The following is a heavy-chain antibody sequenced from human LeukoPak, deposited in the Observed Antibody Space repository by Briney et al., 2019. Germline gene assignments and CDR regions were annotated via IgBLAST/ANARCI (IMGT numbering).Heavy chain of an antibody. J-gene: IGHJ4*02. D-gene: IGHD6-13*01. CDR3: ARDDGSSWYNFDY. V-gene: IGHV3-48*01. CDR1: GFTFSSYS. Sequence: AGGSLRLSCAASGFTFSSYSMNWVRQAPGKGLEWVPYISSSSSTIYYADSVKGRFTISRDNAKNSLYLQMNSLRAEDTAEYYCARDDGSSWYNFDYWGQGTLVTVSS. CDR2: ISSSSSTI.